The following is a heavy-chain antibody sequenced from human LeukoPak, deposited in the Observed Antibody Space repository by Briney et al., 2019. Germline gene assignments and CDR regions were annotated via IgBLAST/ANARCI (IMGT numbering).Heavy chain of an antibody. Sequence: GGSLRLSCAASGFTFSSYAMSWVRQAPGKGLEWVSAISGSGGSTYYADSVKGRFTISRDNSKNTLYLQMNSLRAEDTAVYYCAREYYDFWSGYWVDYWGQGTLVTVSS. J-gene: IGHJ4*02. V-gene: IGHV3-23*01. CDR2: ISGSGGST. CDR1: GFTFSSYA. D-gene: IGHD3-3*01. CDR3: AREYYDFWSGYWVDY.